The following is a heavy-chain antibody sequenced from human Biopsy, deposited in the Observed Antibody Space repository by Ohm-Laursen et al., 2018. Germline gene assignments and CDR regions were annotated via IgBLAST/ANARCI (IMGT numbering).Heavy chain of an antibody. CDR3: ARGSNDFGGLYFPR. Sequence: SETLSLTCTVSGGSFTSHYWSWIRQPPGKGLEWIGHISYTGYTSYNASLKSRVTISVDTSRNHFSLRLSSLTAADTAVYYCARGSNDFGGLYFPRWGQGTLLTVSS. CDR2: ISYTGYT. D-gene: IGHD4-23*01. J-gene: IGHJ4*02. CDR1: GGSFTSHY. V-gene: IGHV4-59*11.